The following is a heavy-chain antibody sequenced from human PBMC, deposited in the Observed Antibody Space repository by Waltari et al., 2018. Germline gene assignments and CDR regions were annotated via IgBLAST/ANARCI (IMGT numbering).Heavy chain of an antibody. CDR1: VATFRSYV. D-gene: IGHD3-16*01. CDR2: IIPVLGTT. Sequence: QVQLVQSGAEVKKPGSSVKVSCKASVATFRSYVITWVRQAPGQGLEWMGGIIPVLGTTNYAQKFQGRVTISTDVSTTTAYIDLSRLRSDDTAVYYCARDLFGDDYWGQGTLVTVSS. V-gene: IGHV1-69*05. CDR3: ARDLFGDDY. J-gene: IGHJ4*02.